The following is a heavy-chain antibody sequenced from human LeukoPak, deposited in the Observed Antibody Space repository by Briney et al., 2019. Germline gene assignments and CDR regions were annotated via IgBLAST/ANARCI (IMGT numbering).Heavy chain of an antibody. V-gene: IGHV4-39*01. CDR1: GGSISSSSYY. CDR2: IYYSGST. J-gene: IGHJ4*02. D-gene: IGHD6-13*01. Sequence: PSETLSLTCTVSGGSISSSSYYWGWIRQPPGKGLEWIGSIYYSGSTYYNPSLKSRVTISVDTSKNQFSLKLSSVTAADTAVYYCARLAGGIAAALDYWGQGTLVTVSS. CDR3: ARLAGGIAAALDY.